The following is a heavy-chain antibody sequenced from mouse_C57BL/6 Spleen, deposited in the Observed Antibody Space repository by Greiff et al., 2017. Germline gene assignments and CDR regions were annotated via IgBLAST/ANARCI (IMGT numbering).Heavy chain of an antibody. CDR3: ARGGTSDY. J-gene: IGHJ2*01. CDR2: INPGSGGT. Sequence: QVQLQQSGAELVRPGTSVKVSCKASGYAFTNYLIEWVKQRPGQGLEWIGVINPGSGGTNYNEKFKGKATLTAAKSSSTAYMQLSSLTSEDSAVYFCARGGTSDYWGQGTTLTVSS. V-gene: IGHV1-54*01. D-gene: IGHD2-14*01. CDR1: GYAFTNYL.